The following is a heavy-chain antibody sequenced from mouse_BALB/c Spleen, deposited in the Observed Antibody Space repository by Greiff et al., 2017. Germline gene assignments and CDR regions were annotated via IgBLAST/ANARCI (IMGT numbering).Heavy chain of an antibody. CDR1: GFAFSSYD. CDR2: ISSGGGST. D-gene: IGHD2-2*01. Sequence: EVQGVESGGGLVKPGGSLKLSCAASGFAFSSYDMSWVRQTPEKRLEWVAYISSGGGSTYYPDTVKGRFTISRDNAKNTLYLQMSSLKSEDTAMYYGAREDGYDDWFAYWGQGTLVTVSA. CDR3: AREDGYDDWFAY. V-gene: IGHV5-12-1*01. J-gene: IGHJ3*01.